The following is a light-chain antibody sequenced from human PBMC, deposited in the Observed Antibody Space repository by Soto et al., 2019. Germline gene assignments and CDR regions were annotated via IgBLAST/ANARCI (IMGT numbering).Light chain of an antibody. CDR2: DVS. CDR1: SNDVGGYNY. V-gene: IGLV2-14*03. CDR3: SSYTGGSTYV. Sequence: QSALTQPASVSGSPGQSITISCTGTSNDVGGYNYVSWHQQHPGKAPKLMIYDVSNRPSGVSNRFSGSKSANTASLTISGLQTEDESDYYCSSYTGGSTYVFGTGTKVTVL. J-gene: IGLJ1*01.